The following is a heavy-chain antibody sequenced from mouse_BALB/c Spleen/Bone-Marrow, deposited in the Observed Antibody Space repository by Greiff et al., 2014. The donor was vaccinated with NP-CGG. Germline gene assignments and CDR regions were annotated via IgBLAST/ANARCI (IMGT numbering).Heavy chain of an antibody. V-gene: IGHV1S53*02. CDR1: GYTFTDHA. CDR3: KRSLGRFAY. Sequence: QVQLQQSDAELVKPGASVKISCKASGYTFTDHAIHWVKQEPEQGLEWIGYISPGDGVIKYNEKFKGKAILTADKSSSTAYMQLNSLTSEDSAVYFCKRSLGRFAYWGQGTLVTVSA. CDR2: ISPGDGVI. D-gene: IGHD4-1*01. J-gene: IGHJ3*01.